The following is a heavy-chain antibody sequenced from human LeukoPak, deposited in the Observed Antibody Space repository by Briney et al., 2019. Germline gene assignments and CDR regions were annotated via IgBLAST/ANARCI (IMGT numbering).Heavy chain of an antibody. D-gene: IGHD2-2*01. V-gene: IGHV4-4*07. CDR1: GGSISSYY. Sequence: SETLSLTCTVSGGSISSYYWSWIRQPAGKGLEWIGRIYTSGSTNYNPSLKSRVTMSVDTSRNQFSLKLSSVTAADTAVYYCARAGCSSTSCYRHYMDVWGKGTTVTVSS. CDR2: IYTSGST. J-gene: IGHJ6*03. CDR3: ARAGCSSTSCYRHYMDV.